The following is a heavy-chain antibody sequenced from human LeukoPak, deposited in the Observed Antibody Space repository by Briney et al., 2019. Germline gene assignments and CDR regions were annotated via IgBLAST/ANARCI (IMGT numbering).Heavy chain of an antibody. V-gene: IGHV4-59*01. CDR2: VDHTGST. D-gene: IGHD4-11*01. CDR3: ARGRVSSSTWYSTYYYYFYMDV. J-gene: IGHJ6*03. CDR1: DDSITMYY. Sequence: SETLSLTCTVSDDSITMYYWAWIRQPPGKGLEWIGYVDHTGSTKFNPSLNGRVSISRDTSKNLFSLRLRSVTAADTAVYFCARGRVSSSTWYSTYYYYFYMDVWGKGTTVTVSS.